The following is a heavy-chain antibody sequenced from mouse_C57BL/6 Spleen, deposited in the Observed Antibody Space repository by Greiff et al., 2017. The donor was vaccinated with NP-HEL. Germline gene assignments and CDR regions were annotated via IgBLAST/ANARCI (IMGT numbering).Heavy chain of an antibody. V-gene: IGHV5-9-1*02. CDR2: ISSGGDYI. Sequence: EVQLVESGEGLVKPGGSLKLSCAASGFTFSSYAMSWVRQTPEKRLEWVAYISSGGDYIYYVDTVKGRFTISRDHARNTLYLQRSSLKSEDTAMYYCTRSHCYGRSYDWYVDVWGTGTTVTVSS. D-gene: IGHD1-1*01. CDR1: GFTFSSYA. J-gene: IGHJ1*03. CDR3: TRSHCYGRSYDWYVDV.